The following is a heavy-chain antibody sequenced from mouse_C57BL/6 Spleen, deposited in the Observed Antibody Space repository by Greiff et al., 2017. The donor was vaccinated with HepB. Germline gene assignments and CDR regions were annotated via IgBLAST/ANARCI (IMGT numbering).Heavy chain of an antibody. V-gene: IGHV1-22*01. Sequence: EVQLQQSGPELVKPGASVKMSCKASGYTFTDYNMHWVKQSHGKSLEWIGYINPNNGGTSYNQKFKGTATLTVHKSSSTAYMELRSLTSEASAVYYCARGVYSPCAYWGQGTLVTVSA. CDR2: INPNNGGT. CDR1: GYTFTDYN. J-gene: IGHJ3*01. D-gene: IGHD1-1*01. CDR3: ARGVYSPCAY.